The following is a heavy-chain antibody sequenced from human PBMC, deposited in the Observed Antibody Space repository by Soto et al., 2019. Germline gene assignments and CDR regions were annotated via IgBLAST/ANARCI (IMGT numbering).Heavy chain of an antibody. CDR3: AISVYYYDSSGPAHDAFDI. V-gene: IGHV1-69*13. J-gene: IGHJ3*02. Sequence: GASVKVSCKASGGTFSSYAISWVRQAPGQGLEWMRGIIPIFGTANYEQKIQGRVTITADESTSTDYMEQSSLRSEDTAMYYCAISVYYYDSSGPAHDAFDIWGQGTMVTVSS. CDR1: GGTFSSYA. CDR2: IIPIFGTA. D-gene: IGHD3-22*01.